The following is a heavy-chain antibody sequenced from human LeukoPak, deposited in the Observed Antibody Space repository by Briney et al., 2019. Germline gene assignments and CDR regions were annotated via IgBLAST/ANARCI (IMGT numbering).Heavy chain of an antibody. V-gene: IGHV3-74*01. J-gene: IGHJ4*02. CDR2: INSDGSST. CDR1: GFTFSSYW. CDR3: AREGYGGSFDY. D-gene: IGHD1-26*01. Sequence: GGSLRLSCAASGFTFSSYWMHWVRQAPGKGLVWVSRINSDGSSTSYADSVKGRFTISRDNAENTVYLQMNSLRGEDTAMFYCAREGYGGSFDYWGQGTLVTVSS.